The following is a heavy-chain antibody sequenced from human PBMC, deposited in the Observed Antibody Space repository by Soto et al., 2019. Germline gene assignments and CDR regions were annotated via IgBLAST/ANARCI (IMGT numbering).Heavy chain of an antibody. CDR1: GFSFSDYF. D-gene: IGHD3-10*01. Sequence: VPVSCTSSGFSFSDYFMQLVLQAPAQEHEWMGIINPSGDIRNYAQKFQGWVTMTRDTSISTAYMELSRLRSDDTAVYYCARVHYGSGTNRDVQDYYNVTDVWVHRTTVTGSS. CDR2: INPSGDIR. CDR3: ARVHYGSGTNRDVQDYYNVTDV. J-gene: IGHJ6*01. V-gene: IGHV1-2*04.